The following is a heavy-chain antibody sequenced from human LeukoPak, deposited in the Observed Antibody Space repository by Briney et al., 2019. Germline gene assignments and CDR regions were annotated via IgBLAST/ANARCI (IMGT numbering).Heavy chain of an antibody. CDR2: IYHSGGT. CDR3: ARGITHYNYYYYYMDV. J-gene: IGHJ6*03. CDR1: GYSISSAYY. D-gene: IGHD3-10*01. V-gene: IGHV4-38-2*01. Sequence: SETLSLTCAVSGYSISSAYYWGWIRQPPGKGLEWVGSIYHSGGTYYNPSLKSRVSISVDTSKNRFSLKLSSVTAADTDVYYCARGITHYNYYYYYMDVWGKGTTVTVSS.